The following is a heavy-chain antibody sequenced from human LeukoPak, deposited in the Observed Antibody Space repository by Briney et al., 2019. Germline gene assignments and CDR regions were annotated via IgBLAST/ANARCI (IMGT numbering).Heavy chain of an antibody. CDR3: AGRRVLDASIDY. J-gene: IGHJ4*02. Sequence: PGGSLRLSCAAPGFTVSGNYMSWVRQAPGKGLEWVSVIYSSDNTYYIDSVKGRFTISRDNSKNTLYLQMNSLRAEDTAVYYCAGRRVLDASIDYWVQGTLVTVSS. D-gene: IGHD3-16*01. V-gene: IGHV3-66*02. CDR1: GFTVSGNY. CDR2: IYSSDNT.